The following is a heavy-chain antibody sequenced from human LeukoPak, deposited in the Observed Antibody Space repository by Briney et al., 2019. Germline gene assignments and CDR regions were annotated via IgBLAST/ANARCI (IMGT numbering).Heavy chain of an antibody. V-gene: IGHV3-30-3*01. D-gene: IGHD4-17*01. J-gene: IGHJ4*02. CDR3: ARDVRDDYGEPTPPFDY. CDR1: GFTFSSYA. CDR2: ISYDGSNK. Sequence: GGSLRLSCAASGFTFSSYAMHWVRQAPGKGLEWVAVISYDGSNKYYADSVKGRFTISRDNSKNTLYLQMNSLRAEDTAVYYCARDVRDDYGEPTPPFDYWGQGTLVTVSS.